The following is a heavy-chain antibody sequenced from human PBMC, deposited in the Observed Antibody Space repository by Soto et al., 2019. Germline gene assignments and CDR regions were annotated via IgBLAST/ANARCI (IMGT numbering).Heavy chain of an antibody. J-gene: IGHJ6*02. CDR1: GGSISSGGYY. D-gene: IGHD6-6*01. V-gene: IGHV4-31*03. CDR3: ASVMGSSSRSYYYGMDV. Sequence: LSLTCTVSGGSISSGGYYWSWIRQHPGKGLEWIGYIYYSGSTYYNPSLKSRVTISVDTSKNQFSLKLSSVTAADTAVYYCASVMGSSSRSYYYGMDVWGQGTTVTVSS. CDR2: IYYSGST.